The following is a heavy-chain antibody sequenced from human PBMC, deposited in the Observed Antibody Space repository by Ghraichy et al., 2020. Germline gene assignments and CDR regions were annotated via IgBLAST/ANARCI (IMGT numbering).Heavy chain of an antibody. D-gene: IGHD3-22*01. Sequence: SETLSLTCTVSGGSISGYYWTWIRQPPGKGLEWIGHINYSGITTYNPPLKSRVTSSEDTTKNQFSQKLSSVTAADTAVYYWARVSGYYDSSGHYYWGYFDLWGRGTLVTVSS. CDR2: INYSGIT. CDR3: ARVSGYYDSSGHYYWGYFDL. V-gene: IGHV4-59*01. CDR1: GGSISGYY. J-gene: IGHJ2*01.